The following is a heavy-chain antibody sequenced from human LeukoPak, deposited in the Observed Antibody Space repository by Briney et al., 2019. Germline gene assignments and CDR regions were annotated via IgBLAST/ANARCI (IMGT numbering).Heavy chain of an antibody. D-gene: IGHD1-14*01. V-gene: IGHV3-9*01. CDR3: AKDKTPNSVYYFDY. Sequence: GGSLRLACAASGFTFDDYAMHWVRQAPGKGLERVAGISWNSGSIGYADSVKGRFTISRDNAKNSLYLQMNSLRAEDTAVYYCAKDKTPNSVYYFDYWGQGTLVTVSS. CDR1: GFTFDDYA. CDR2: ISWNSGSI. J-gene: IGHJ4*02.